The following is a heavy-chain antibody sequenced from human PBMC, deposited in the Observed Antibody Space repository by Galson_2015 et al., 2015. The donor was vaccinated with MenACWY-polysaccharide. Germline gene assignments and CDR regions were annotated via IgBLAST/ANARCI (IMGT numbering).Heavy chain of an antibody. J-gene: IGHJ4*02. CDR1: GFTFRPYT. D-gene: IGHD1-1*01. V-gene: IGHV3-21*01. Sequence: LRLSCAASGFTFRPYTMSWVRPAPGKGLEWVSSITSTSSYIYYADSVKGRFTISRDNAENSLYLQMNSLRAEDTAVYYCARALTNFEYWGLGTLVTVSS. CDR3: ARALTNFEY. CDR2: ITSTSSYI.